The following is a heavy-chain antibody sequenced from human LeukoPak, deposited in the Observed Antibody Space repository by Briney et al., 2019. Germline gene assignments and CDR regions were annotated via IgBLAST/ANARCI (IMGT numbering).Heavy chain of an antibody. V-gene: IGHV3-30-3*01. CDR2: ISYDGSNK. D-gene: IGHD6-19*01. CDR1: GFTFSSSA. J-gene: IGHJ4*02. CDR3: ARDRDSSGWYEGFDY. Sequence: GRSLRLSCAASGFTFSSSAMHWVRQAPDKGLEWVAVISYDGSNKYYADSVKDQFTISRDNSKNTLYLQMNSLRADDTAVYYCARDRDSSGWYEGFDYWGQGTLVTVSS.